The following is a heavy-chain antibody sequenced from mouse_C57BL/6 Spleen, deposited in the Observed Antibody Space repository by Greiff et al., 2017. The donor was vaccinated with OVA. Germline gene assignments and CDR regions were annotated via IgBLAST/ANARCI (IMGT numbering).Heavy chain of an antibody. J-gene: IGHJ1*03. D-gene: IGHD1-1*01. Sequence: VQLQESGPGLVAPSQSLSITCTVSGFSLTSYGVHWVRQPPGKGLEWLVVIWSAGSTTDNSALKSRLSISKDNSKSQVFLKMNSLQTDDTAMYYCARQYYGSSYWYFDVWGTGTTVTVSS. CDR2: IWSAGST. CDR1: GFSLTSYG. CDR3: ARQYYGSSYWYFDV. V-gene: IGHV2-6-1*01.